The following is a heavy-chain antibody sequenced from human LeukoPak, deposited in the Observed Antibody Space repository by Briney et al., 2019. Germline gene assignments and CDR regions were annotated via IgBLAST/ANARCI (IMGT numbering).Heavy chain of an antibody. CDR1: GYTFTSYA. Sequence: ASVKVSCKASGYTFTSYAMHWVRQAPGQRLEWMGWINAGNGNTKYSQKFRGRVTITRDTSASTAYMELSSLRSEDTAVYYRARSRGIRGDPFDYWGQGTLVTVSS. V-gene: IGHV1-3*01. CDR2: INAGNGNT. J-gene: IGHJ4*02. D-gene: IGHD3-10*01. CDR3: ARSRGIRGDPFDY.